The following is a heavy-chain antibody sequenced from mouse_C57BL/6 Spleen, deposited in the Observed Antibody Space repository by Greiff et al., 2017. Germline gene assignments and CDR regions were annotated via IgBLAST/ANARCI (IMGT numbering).Heavy chain of an antibody. D-gene: IGHD2-4*01. V-gene: IGHV1-81*01. J-gene: IGHJ3*01. CDR1: GYTFTSYG. CDR2: SYPRSGNT. Sequence: QVQLKESGAELARPGASVKLSCKASGYTFTSYGISWVKQRTGQGLEWIGESYPRSGNTYYNEKFKGKATLTADKSSSTAYMELRSLTSEDSAVYFSERQRAYDYDWFAYWGQGTLVTVSA. CDR3: ERQRAYDYDWFAY.